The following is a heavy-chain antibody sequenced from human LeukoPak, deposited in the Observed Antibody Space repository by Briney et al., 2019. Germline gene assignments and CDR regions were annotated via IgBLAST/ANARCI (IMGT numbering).Heavy chain of an antibody. CDR1: GFTFSNYW. CDR3: ARVTFNYFDY. V-gene: IGHV3-74*01. J-gene: IGHJ4*02. Sequence: PGGSLRLSCAASGFTFSNYWMHWVRQVPGEGLVGVSRINNDGTDATYADSVKGRFTISRDNAKNSLYLRMSSLRAEDTAIYYCARVTFNYFDYWGQGTLVTVSS. D-gene: IGHD1-14*01. CDR2: INNDGTDA.